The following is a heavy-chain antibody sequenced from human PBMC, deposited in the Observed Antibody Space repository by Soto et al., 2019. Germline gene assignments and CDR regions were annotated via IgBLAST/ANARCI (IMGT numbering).Heavy chain of an antibody. V-gene: IGHV1-18*01. J-gene: IGHJ6*02. CDR3: ARDIESVTAKHFFYYYAMDV. CDR2: VSANNGHT. D-gene: IGHD2-8*01. CDR1: GFTFSNYG. Sequence: GASVKVSCKASGFTFSNYGLNWVRQAPGQGLEWMGWVSANNGHTNYAQNLQCRVSMTTDTSTSTDYMELRGLTFDDTAVYYCARDIESVTAKHFFYYYAMDVWGQGTTVTVSS.